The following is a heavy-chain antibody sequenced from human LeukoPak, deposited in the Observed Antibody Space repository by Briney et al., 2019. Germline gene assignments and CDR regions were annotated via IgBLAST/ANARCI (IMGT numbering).Heavy chain of an antibody. CDR2: IIPIFGTA. V-gene: IGHV1-69*05. D-gene: IGHD6-6*01. CDR1: GGTFSSYA. J-gene: IGHJ5*02. Sequence: SVKVSCKASGGTFSSYAISWVRQAPGQGLEWMGGIIPIFGTANYAQKFQGRVTITTDESTSTAYMELSSLRSEDTAVYYCAGDRYSSSFSTSSYWFDPWGQGTLVTVSS. CDR3: AGDRYSSSFSTSSYWFDP.